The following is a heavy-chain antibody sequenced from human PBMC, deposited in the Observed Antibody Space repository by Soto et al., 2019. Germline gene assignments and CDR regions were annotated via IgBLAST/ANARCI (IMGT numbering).Heavy chain of an antibody. CDR2: INHSGST. CDR1: GGSFSGYY. Sequence: PSETLSLTCAVYGGSFSGYYWSWIRQPPWKGLEWIGEINHSGSTNYNPSLKSRVTISVDTSKNQFSLKLSSVTAADTAVYYCARGYGSGSYYKIVAYYFDYWGQGTLVTVSS. V-gene: IGHV4-34*01. J-gene: IGHJ4*02. CDR3: ARGYGSGSYYKIVAYYFDY. D-gene: IGHD3-10*01.